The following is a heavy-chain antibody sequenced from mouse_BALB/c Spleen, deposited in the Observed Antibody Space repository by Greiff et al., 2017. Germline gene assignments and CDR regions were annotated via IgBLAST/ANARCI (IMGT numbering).Heavy chain of an antibody. D-gene: IGHD2-14*01. CDR3: ARWRYDIYAMDY. CDR2: ILPGSGST. J-gene: IGHJ4*01. CDR1: GYTFSSYW. Sequence: QVQLQQSGAELMKPGASVKISCKATGYTFSSYWIEWVKQRPGHGLEWIGEILPGSGSTNYNEKFKGKATFTADTSSNTAYMQLSSLTSEDSAVYYCARWRYDIYAMDYWGQGTSVTVSS. V-gene: IGHV1-9*01.